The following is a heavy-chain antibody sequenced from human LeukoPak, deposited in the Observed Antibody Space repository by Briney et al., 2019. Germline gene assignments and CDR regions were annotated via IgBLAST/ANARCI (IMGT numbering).Heavy chain of an antibody. D-gene: IGHD6-19*01. CDR3: VRTIAVAVAFDY. Sequence: GGSLRLSCAASGFTFSSYTMHWVRQAPGRGLKHVSAIGSNGGSTYHANSVKGRFIITRDNSKNTLYLQMGSLRAEDMAVYYCVRTIAVAVAFDYWGQGTLVTVSS. J-gene: IGHJ4*02. V-gene: IGHV3-64*01. CDR1: GFTFSSYT. CDR2: IGSNGGST.